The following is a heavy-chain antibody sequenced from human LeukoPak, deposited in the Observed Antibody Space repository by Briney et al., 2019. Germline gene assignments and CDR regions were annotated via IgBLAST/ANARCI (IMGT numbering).Heavy chain of an antibody. CDR3: VRDGEGVAISVNYWFDP. D-gene: IGHD3-10*01. Sequence: GASVKVSCKASGGTFSSYAISWVRQAPGQGLEWMGWMNPNNGNTGYAQKFQGRVTMTRDTSISTAYMELRDLRSEDTAVYYCVRDGEGVAISVNYWFDPWGQGTLVTVSS. J-gene: IGHJ5*02. CDR2: MNPNNGNT. V-gene: IGHV1-8*02. CDR1: GGTFSSYA.